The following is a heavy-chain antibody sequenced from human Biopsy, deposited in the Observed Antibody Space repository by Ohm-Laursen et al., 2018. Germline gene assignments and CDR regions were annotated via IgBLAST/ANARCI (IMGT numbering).Heavy chain of an antibody. CDR3: ARGGTLVVVPTAVLHSFDI. Sequence: ATVKISCKISGYAVTEFSMHWVRQAPGKGLEWMGGFAPENGKTIYAQKFQGRVTMTEDTSTDTAYMELSSLRSDDTAVYYCARGGTLVVVPTAVLHSFDIWGQGTMATVSS. V-gene: IGHV1-24*01. CDR2: FAPENGKT. J-gene: IGHJ3*02. D-gene: IGHD2-2*01. CDR1: GYAVTEFS.